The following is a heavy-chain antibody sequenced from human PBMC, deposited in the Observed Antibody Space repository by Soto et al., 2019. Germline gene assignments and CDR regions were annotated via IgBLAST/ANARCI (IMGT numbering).Heavy chain of an antibody. CDR3: ATVKGPTLATSYCDY. CDR2: TYYRSSFFS. D-gene: IGHD3-16*01. V-gene: IGHV6-1*01. CDR1: GDRVSGYSAA. Sequence: SPPLSVSCSISGDRVSGYSAALNLIRQSPSGGLEWLVRTYYRSSFFSDYAESVKSRIIINPDTSKNQFSLQLKSVTPEDTAVYYCATVKGPTLATSYCDYWGQGTLVTVSS. J-gene: IGHJ4*02.